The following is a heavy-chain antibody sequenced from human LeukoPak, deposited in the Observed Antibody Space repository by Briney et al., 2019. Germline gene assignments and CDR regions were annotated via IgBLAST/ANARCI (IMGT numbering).Heavy chain of an antibody. CDR1: GFTFSSYA. CDR2: MSSSGGKT. Sequence: GGSLRLSCSASGFTFSSYAMHWVRQAPGKGLEYVSAMSSSGGKTYYADSVKGRFTISRDNAKNSLYLQMNSLRDEDTAVYYCARGATVTPFDYWGQGALVTVSS. J-gene: IGHJ4*02. V-gene: IGHV3-64*04. CDR3: ARGATVTPFDY. D-gene: IGHD4-17*01.